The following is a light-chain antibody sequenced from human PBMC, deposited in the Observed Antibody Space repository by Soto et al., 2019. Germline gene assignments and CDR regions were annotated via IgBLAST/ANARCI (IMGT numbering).Light chain of an antibody. CDR2: FKSDGSH. CDR3: QAWGNGIWV. V-gene: IGLV4-69*01. Sequence: QSVLTQSPSASASLGASVKLTCTLSSGHSSYAIAWHQQQPEKGPRFLMKFKSDGSHSKGDGIPDRFSGSSSGAERYLTISRLQSNDEADYYCQAWGNGIWVFGGGTKLTVL. J-gene: IGLJ3*02. CDR1: SGHSSYA.